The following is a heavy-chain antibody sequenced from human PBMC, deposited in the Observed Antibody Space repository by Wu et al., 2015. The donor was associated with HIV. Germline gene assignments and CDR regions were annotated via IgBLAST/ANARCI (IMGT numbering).Heavy chain of an antibody. CDR3: ARVGCSTTSCWYYFDY. J-gene: IGHJ4*02. D-gene: IGHD2-2*01. Sequence: QVQLLQSGAEVKRPGASVKVSCKASGFIFKDYYIHWLRQAPGQGLEWLGWINPNSSDTDYAQKFQGRVTLTRDTAINTAYMELNSLTSDDTAVYYCARVGCSTTSCWYYFDYWGQGTLVTVSS. CDR1: GFIFKDYY. CDR2: INPNSSDT. V-gene: IGHV1-2*02.